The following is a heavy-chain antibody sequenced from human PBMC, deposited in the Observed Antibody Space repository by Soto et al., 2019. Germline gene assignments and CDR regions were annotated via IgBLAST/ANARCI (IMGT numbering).Heavy chain of an antibody. J-gene: IGHJ4*02. CDR3: AREYYGLLTGYYTDY. V-gene: IGHV3-74*01. D-gene: IGHD3-9*01. CDR2: ISGDGVTT. CDR1: GFPFSSYW. Sequence: EVQLVESGGDLVQRGGSLRLSCAASGFPFSSYWMHWVRHTPGKGLDWVARISGDGVTTYYADSVTGRFTVSRDNAKNTLSLQLSGLRAADTAVYYCAREYYGLLTGYYTDYWGQGTLVSVSS.